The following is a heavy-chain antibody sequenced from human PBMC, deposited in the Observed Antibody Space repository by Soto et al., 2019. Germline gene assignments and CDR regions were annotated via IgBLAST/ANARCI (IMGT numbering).Heavy chain of an antibody. J-gene: IGHJ4*02. Sequence: EVQLVESGGGLVKPGGSLRLSCAASGFTFSSYSMNWFRQAPGKGLEWVSSISSSSSYIYYADSVKGRFTISRDNAKNSLYLQMNSLRAEDTAVYYCASSRMAGYHSIDYWGQGTLVTVSS. V-gene: IGHV3-21*01. D-gene: IGHD6-19*01. CDR3: ASSRMAGYHSIDY. CDR1: GFTFSSYS. CDR2: ISSSSSYI.